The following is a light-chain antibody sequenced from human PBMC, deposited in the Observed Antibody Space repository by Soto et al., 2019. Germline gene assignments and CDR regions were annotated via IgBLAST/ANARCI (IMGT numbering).Light chain of an antibody. V-gene: IGKV1-39*01. CDR1: QSISNY. Sequence: DIQMTQFPSSLSASVGDRVTITCRASQSISNYLNWYQQKPGKAPKLLIYAASSLQSGVPSRFSGSGSGTDFTLTISSLQPEDFATYYCQQSYSTPPITFGQGTRLEI. J-gene: IGKJ5*01. CDR3: QQSYSTPPIT. CDR2: AAS.